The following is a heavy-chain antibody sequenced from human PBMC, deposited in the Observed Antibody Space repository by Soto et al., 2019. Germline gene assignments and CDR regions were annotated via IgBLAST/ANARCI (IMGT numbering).Heavy chain of an antibody. J-gene: IGHJ6*02. V-gene: IGHV3-43*01. Sequence: GGSLRLSCAASGFTFDDYTMHWVRQAPGKGLEWVSLISWDGGSTYYADSVKGRFTISRDSSKNSLYLQMNSLRTEDTALYYCAKDGVAAAGKRYYYGMDVWGQGTTVTVSS. D-gene: IGHD6-13*01. CDR3: AKDGVAAAGKRYYYGMDV. CDR2: ISWDGGST. CDR1: GFTFDDYT.